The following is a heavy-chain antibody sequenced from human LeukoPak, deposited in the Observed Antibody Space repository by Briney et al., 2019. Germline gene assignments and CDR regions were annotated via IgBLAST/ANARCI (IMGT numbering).Heavy chain of an antibody. D-gene: IGHD2-15*01. Sequence: PSETLSLTCTVSGGSISSYYWSWIRQPPGKGLEWIGYIYYSGSTNYNPSLKSRVTISVDTSKNQFSLKLRSVSAADTAVYYCARNVHYSQFDYWGQGTLVTVSS. CDR1: GGSISSYY. V-gene: IGHV4-59*01. CDR2: IYYSGST. CDR3: ARNVHYSQFDY. J-gene: IGHJ4*02.